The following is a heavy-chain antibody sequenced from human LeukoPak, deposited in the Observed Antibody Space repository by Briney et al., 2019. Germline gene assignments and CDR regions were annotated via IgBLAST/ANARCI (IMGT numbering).Heavy chain of an antibody. Sequence: SLRLSCTASGFTFGDYAMSWVRQAPGKGLEWVGFIRSKAYGGTTEYAASVKGRFTISRDDSKNSLYLQMNSLKTEDTAVYYCARGYHSFDIWGQGTKVTVSS. J-gene: IGHJ3*02. V-gene: IGHV3-49*04. CDR3: ARGYHSFDI. CDR2: IRSKAYGGTT. CDR1: GFTFGDYA. D-gene: IGHD2-2*01.